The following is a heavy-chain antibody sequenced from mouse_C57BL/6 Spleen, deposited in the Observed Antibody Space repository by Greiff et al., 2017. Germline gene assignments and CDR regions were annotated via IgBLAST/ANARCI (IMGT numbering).Heavy chain of an antibody. Sequence: VKDRFTISRDDSESMLYLQMNNLKTEDTARYYCVRGNSDWFAYWGQGTLVTVSA. D-gene: IGHD3-1*01. CDR3: VRGNSDWFAY. V-gene: IGHV10-1*01. J-gene: IGHJ3*01.